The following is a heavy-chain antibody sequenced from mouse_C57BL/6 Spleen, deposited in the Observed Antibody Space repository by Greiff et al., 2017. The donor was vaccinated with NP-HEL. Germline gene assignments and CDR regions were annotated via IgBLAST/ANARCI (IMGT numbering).Heavy chain of an antibody. D-gene: IGHD2-4*01. V-gene: IGHV5-9-1*02. CDR2: ISSGGDYI. CDR1: GFTFSSYT. J-gene: IGHJ4*01. CDR3: TIYDYDEAYYYAMDY. Sequence: EVKLMESGEGLVKPGGSLKLSCAASGFTFSSYTMSWVRQTPEKRLEWVAYISSGGDYIYYADTVKGRFTISRDNARNTLYLQMSSLKSEDTAMYYCTIYDYDEAYYYAMDYWGQGTSVTVSS.